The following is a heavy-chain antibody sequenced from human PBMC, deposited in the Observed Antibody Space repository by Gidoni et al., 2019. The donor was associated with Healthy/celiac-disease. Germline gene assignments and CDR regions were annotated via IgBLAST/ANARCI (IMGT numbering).Heavy chain of an antibody. V-gene: IGHV1-69*01. Sequence: HVQLVQSGSEVKTPGSSVKVSCKASGVTFSSYAISWVRQAPVQGLEWMGGIIPIVGTANDAQKVQGRVTITGDESTSTAYMEMSSLRSEDTAVDYGARNPYSGSYTLGGWGQGTLVTVSS. CDR2: IIPIVGTA. CDR3: ARNPYSGSYTLGG. J-gene: IGHJ4*02. CDR1: GVTFSSYA. D-gene: IGHD1-26*01.